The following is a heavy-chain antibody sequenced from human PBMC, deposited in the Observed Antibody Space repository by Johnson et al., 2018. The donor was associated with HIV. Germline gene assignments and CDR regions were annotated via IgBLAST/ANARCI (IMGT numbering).Heavy chain of an antibody. CDR3: ARDKPIVVVMKSDAFDI. V-gene: IGHV3-30*02. CDR2: IRYDGSNK. CDR1: GFTFSSYG. D-gene: IGHD3-22*01. Sequence: QVQLVESGGGVVQPGGSLRLSCAASGFTFSSYGMHWVRQAPGKGLEWVAFIRYDGSNKYYADSVKGRFTISRDNSKNTLYLQMNSLRAEDTAVYYCARDKPIVVVMKSDAFDIWGQGTMVTVSS. J-gene: IGHJ3*02.